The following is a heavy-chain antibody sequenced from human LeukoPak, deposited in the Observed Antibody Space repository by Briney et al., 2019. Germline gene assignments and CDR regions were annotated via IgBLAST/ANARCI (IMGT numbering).Heavy chain of an antibody. J-gene: IGHJ4*02. D-gene: IGHD3-16*01. CDR2: IKQDGSDI. Sequence: PGGSPRLSCAASGFSFSTYWMSWVRQAPGKGLEWVANIKQDGSDIYYVDSVKGRFIISRDNAKNSLYLQMSSLRAEDTAVYYCTRGGRLHPQSPYWGQGTLVTVSS. V-gene: IGHV3-7*01. CDR1: GFSFSTYW. CDR3: TRGGRLHPQSPY.